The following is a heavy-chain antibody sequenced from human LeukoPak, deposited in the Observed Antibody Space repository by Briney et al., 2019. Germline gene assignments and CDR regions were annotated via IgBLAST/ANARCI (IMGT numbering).Heavy chain of an antibody. CDR1: GFTFSSYA. J-gene: IGHJ4*02. V-gene: IGHV3-23*01. CDR3: AKDDYFDY. CDR2: ISGSGGRT. Sequence: GGSLRLSCAASGFTFSSYAMNWVRPAPAKGLEWVSAISGSGGRTYYADSVKGRFTISRDNSKNTLYLQMNSLRAEDTAVYYCAKDDYFDYWGQGTLVTVSS.